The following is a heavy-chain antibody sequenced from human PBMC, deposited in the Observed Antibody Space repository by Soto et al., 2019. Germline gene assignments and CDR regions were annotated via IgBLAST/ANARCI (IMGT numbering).Heavy chain of an antibody. D-gene: IGHD6-6*01. CDR1: GYSFTSYW. J-gene: IGHJ6*02. CDR2: IYPGDSDT. V-gene: IGHV5-51*01. CDR3: ARLGSSPLGYYYGMDV. Sequence: GESLKISCKGSGYSFTSYWICWVRQMPGKGLEWMGIIYPGDSDTRYSPSFQGQVTISADKSISTAYLQWSSLKASDTAMYYCARLGSSPLGYYYGMDVWGQGTTVTVSS.